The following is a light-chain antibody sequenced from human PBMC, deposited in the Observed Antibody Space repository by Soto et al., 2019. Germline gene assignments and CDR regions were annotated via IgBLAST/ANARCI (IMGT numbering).Light chain of an antibody. J-gene: IGKJ2*01. Sequence: EIVMTQSPATLSVSPGERATRSCRASQSSSTYLAWYQHKPGQAPRLLIYGASIRATGIPARFSGSGSGTEFTLTISSLQSEDFAVYYCQEYNNWPPFMYTFGQGTKLEI. CDR3: QEYNNWPPFMYT. CDR2: GAS. V-gene: IGKV3-15*01. CDR1: QSSSTY.